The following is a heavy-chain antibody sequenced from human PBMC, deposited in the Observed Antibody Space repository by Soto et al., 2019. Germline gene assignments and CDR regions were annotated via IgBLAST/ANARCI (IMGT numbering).Heavy chain of an antibody. Sequence: SETLSLTCTVSGASISSFYWSWIRQPPGKGLEWLGYIFYTGNTNYNPSLKSRVTMSVDTSKNQVSLKLSAVTAADTAVYFCARAAYGSGSYYAPHYYYAMDVWGQGTTVTVSS. J-gene: IGHJ6*02. D-gene: IGHD3-10*01. CDR2: IFYTGNT. CDR3: ARAAYGSGSYYAPHYYYAMDV. CDR1: GASISSFY. V-gene: IGHV4-59*01.